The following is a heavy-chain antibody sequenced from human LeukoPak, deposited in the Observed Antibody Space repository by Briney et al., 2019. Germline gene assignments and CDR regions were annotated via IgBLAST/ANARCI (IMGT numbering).Heavy chain of an antibody. V-gene: IGHV3-53*01. CDR1: GFTVSTNY. CDR3: ARVLRCEGFDY. J-gene: IGHJ4*02. CDR2: IYSGGST. D-gene: IGHD2-15*01. Sequence: GGSLRLSCAASGFTVSTNYMSWVRQTPGKGLEWVSVIYSGGSTYYADSVKGRFTISRDNSKNTLYLQMNSLRAEDTAVYYCARVLRCEGFDYWGQGTLVTVSS.